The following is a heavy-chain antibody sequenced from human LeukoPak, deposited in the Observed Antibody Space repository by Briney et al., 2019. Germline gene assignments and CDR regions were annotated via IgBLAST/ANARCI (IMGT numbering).Heavy chain of an antibody. V-gene: IGHV3-21*01. Sequence: SGGSLRLSCAASGFTFSSYSMNWVRQAPGKGLEWVSSISSSGSHMYYADSVKGRFTISRDNAKNSLYLQMNSLRAEDTAVYYCARLTFGGVIGFDYWGQGTLVTVSS. CDR2: ISSSGSHM. D-gene: IGHD3-16*02. J-gene: IGHJ4*02. CDR3: ARLTFGGVIGFDY. CDR1: GFTFSSYS.